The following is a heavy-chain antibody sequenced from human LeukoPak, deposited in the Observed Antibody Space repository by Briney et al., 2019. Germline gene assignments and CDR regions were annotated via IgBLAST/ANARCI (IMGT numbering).Heavy chain of an antibody. D-gene: IGHD6-13*01. J-gene: IGHJ4*02. Sequence: PSETLSLTCTVSGGSISSYYWSWIRQPPGKGLEWIGYIYYSGSTNYNPSLKSRVTISVDTSKNQFPLKLSSVTAADTAVYYCARDSYSSSWYGPFDYWGQGTLVTVSS. V-gene: IGHV4-59*01. CDR1: GGSISSYY. CDR3: ARDSYSSSWYGPFDY. CDR2: IYYSGST.